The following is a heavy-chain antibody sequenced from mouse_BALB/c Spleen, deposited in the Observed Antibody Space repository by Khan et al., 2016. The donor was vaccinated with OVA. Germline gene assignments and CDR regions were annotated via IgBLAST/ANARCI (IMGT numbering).Heavy chain of an antibody. D-gene: IGHD2-14*01. CDR3: VRAYYRYDSYYAMDY. V-gene: IGHV2-6-4*01. CDR1: GFSLSRYN. Sequence: QVQLKQSGPGLVAPSQSLSITCTVSGFSLSRYNIHWVRQPPGKGLEWLGMIWGGGGTDYNSTLKSRLSISKDNSKSQVFLKMNSLQTDDSAMYYCVRAYYRYDSYYAMDYWGQGTSVTVSS. CDR2: IWGGGGT. J-gene: IGHJ4*01.